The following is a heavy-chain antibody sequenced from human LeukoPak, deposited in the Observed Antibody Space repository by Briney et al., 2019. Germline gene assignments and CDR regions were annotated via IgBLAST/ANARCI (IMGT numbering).Heavy chain of an antibody. V-gene: IGHV4-59*01. CDR1: GGSISSYY. J-gene: IGHJ6*03. CDR3: ARWSPFVYYMDV. Sequence: PSETLSLTCTVSGGSISSYYWSWIRQPPGKGLEWIGYIYYSGSTNYNPSLKSRVTISVDTSKNQFSLKLSSVTAADTAVYYCARWSPFVYYMDVWGKGTTVTISS. D-gene: IGHD3-3*01. CDR2: IYYSGST.